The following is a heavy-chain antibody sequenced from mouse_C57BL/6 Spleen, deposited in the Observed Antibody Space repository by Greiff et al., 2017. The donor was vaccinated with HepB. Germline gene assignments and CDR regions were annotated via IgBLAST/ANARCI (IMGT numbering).Heavy chain of an antibody. CDR1: GYTFTSYW. Sequence: VQLQQPGAELVRPGTSVKLSCKASGYTFTSYWMHWVKQRPGQGLEWIGVIDPSDSYTNYNQKFKGKATLTVDTSSSTAYMQLSSLTSEDSAVYYCARRDSYGSSGGAMDYWGQGTSVTVSS. J-gene: IGHJ4*01. D-gene: IGHD1-1*01. CDR3: ARRDSYGSSGGAMDY. CDR2: IDPSDSYT. V-gene: IGHV1-59*01.